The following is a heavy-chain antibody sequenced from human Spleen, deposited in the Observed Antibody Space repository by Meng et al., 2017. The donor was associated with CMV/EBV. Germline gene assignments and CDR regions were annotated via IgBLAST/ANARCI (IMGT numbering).Heavy chain of an antibody. D-gene: IGHD2-2*01. V-gene: IGHV3-21*01. CDR1: GFTFSSDS. J-gene: IGHJ4*02. CDR2: ISSSSSYI. CDR3: ARYYCSSTSCPIDY. Sequence: ASGFTFSSDSLSWVRQAPGKGLEWVSSISSSSSYIYYADSVKGRFTISRDNAKNSLYLQMNSLRAEDTAVYYCARYYCSSTSCPIDYWGQGTLVTVSS.